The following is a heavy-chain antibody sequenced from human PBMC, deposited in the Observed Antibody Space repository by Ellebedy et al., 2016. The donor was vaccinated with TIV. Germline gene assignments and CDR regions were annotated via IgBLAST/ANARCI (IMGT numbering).Heavy chain of an antibody. J-gene: IGHJ4*02. Sequence: GGSLRLSXVAPGFTFTNYWMHWVRQTPEKGLVWVSRIYVDDTDTSYADAVKGRFTISSDNAKNTVYLQMNSLRGEDTAVYYCTRVARLADSWGQGTLVTVSS. CDR3: TRVARLADS. CDR1: GFTFTNYW. CDR2: IYVDDTDT. V-gene: IGHV3-74*01. D-gene: IGHD2-15*01.